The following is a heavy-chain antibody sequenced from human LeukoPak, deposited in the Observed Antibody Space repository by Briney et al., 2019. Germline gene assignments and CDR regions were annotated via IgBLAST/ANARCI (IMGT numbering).Heavy chain of an antibody. CDR1: GGTFSSYA. V-gene: IGHV1-69*06. Sequence: SVKVSCKASGGTFSSYAISWVRQPPGQGLEWMGGIIPIFGTANYAQKFQGRVTITADKSTSTAYMELSSLRSEDTAVYYCARVVPAAYFDYWGQGTLVTVSS. J-gene: IGHJ4*02. D-gene: IGHD2-2*01. CDR2: IIPIFGTA. CDR3: ARVVPAAYFDY.